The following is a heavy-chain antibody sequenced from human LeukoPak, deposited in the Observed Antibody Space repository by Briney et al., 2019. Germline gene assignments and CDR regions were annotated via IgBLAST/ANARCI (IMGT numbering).Heavy chain of an antibody. CDR2: IYYSGST. Sequence: SESLSPTCTVSGGSISRYNWSWIRQPPRKGMEWIGYIYYSGSTNYTPPLKSRVTISVDTSKNQFSLKLSSVTAADTAVYYCARVTTGLDYWGQGTLVTVSS. J-gene: IGHJ4*02. CDR3: ARVTTGLDY. D-gene: IGHD1-1*01. CDR1: GGSISRYN. V-gene: IGHV4-59*01.